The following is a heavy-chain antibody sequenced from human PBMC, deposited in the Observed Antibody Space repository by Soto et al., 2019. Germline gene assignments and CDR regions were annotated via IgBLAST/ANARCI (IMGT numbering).Heavy chain of an antibody. V-gene: IGHV3-23*01. CDR1: GFTFSSYA. D-gene: IGHD6-13*01. J-gene: IGHJ3*02. CDR3: AKAPLCAPRIAAAGRAFDI. Sequence: EAQLLESGGGLVQPGGSLRLSCAASGFTFSSYAMSWVRQAPGKGLEWVSAISGSGGSTYYADSVKGRFAISRDNSKNPLYLKMNSLRAEDTAIYYCAKAPLCAPRIAAAGRAFDIWVQGTMVTVSS. CDR2: ISGSGGST.